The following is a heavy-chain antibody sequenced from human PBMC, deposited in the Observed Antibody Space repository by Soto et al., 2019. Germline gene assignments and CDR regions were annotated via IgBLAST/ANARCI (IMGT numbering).Heavy chain of an antibody. V-gene: IGHV1-2*02. Sequence: GXSVKVSCKASGYTFTCYYMHWVRQAPGQGLEWMGWINPNSGGTNDAQKFQGRVTMTRDTSISTAYMELSSLRSDYTAVYYCARVAGSSSWNYYYYGMDVWGQGTTVTVSS. D-gene: IGHD6-13*01. CDR1: GYTFTCYY. CDR2: INPNSGGT. CDR3: ARVAGSSSWNYYYYGMDV. J-gene: IGHJ6*02.